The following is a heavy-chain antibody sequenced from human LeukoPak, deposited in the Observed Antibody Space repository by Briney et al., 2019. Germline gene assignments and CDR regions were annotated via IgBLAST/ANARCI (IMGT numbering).Heavy chain of an antibody. CDR3: ARFGYGVRYFDY. J-gene: IGHJ4*02. Sequence: PSETLSLTCSVSGGSITYYYWGWIRQARGKGLEWIAYIYYSGSTNYNPSLKSRATISVDTSENQFSLKLSSIAAADTAVYYCARFGYGVRYFDYWGQGTLVTVSS. CDR2: IYYSGST. CDR1: GGSITYYY. D-gene: IGHD3-10*01. V-gene: IGHV4-59*08.